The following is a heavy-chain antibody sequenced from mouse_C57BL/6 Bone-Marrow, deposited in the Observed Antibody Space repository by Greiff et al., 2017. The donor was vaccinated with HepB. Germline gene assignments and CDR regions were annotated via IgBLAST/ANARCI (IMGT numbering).Heavy chain of an antibody. Sequence: VNVVESGPELVKPGASVKISCKASGYAFSSSWMNWVKQRPGKGLEWIGRIYPGDGDTNYNGKFKGKATLTADKSSSTAYMQLSSLTSEDSAVYFCARRGYYGSSYGDYWGQGTTLTVSS. J-gene: IGHJ2*01. D-gene: IGHD1-1*01. CDR3: ARRGYYGSSYGDY. CDR2: IYPGDGDT. V-gene: IGHV1-82*01. CDR1: GYAFSSSW.